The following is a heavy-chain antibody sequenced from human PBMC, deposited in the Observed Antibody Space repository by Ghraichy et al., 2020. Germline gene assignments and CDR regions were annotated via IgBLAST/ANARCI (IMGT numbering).Heavy chain of an antibody. V-gene: IGHV3-64*01. D-gene: IGHD1-26*01. J-gene: IGHJ4*02. CDR1: GFGFSSYV. Sequence: GGSLRLSCAASGFGFSSYVMHWVRQAPGKGPEYVSSISPNGGSTYYGSSVKGRFTVSRDNSKSTLFLQMGSLRSEDMAVYFCARGRWETIHKYFDSWGQGTLVTVSS. CDR2: ISPNGGST. CDR3: ARGRWETIHKYFDS.